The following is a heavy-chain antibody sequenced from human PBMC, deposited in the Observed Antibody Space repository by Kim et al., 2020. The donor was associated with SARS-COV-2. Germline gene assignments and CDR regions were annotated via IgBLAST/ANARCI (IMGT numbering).Heavy chain of an antibody. V-gene: IGHV4-39*01. CDR1: GGSISSSSYY. CDR2: IYYSGST. CDR3: ARHSITMVRGVSRDDAFDI. Sequence: SETLSLTCRVSGGSISSSSYYWGLIRQPPGKGLEWIGSIYYSGSTYYNPSLKSRVTISVDTSKNQFSLKLSSVTAADTAVYYCARHSITMVRGVSRDDAFDIWGQGTMVTVSS. J-gene: IGHJ3*02. D-gene: IGHD3-10*01.